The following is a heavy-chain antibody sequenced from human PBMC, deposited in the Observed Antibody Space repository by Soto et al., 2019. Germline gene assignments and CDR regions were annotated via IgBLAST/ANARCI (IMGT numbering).Heavy chain of an antibody. Sequence: GGSLRLSCAASGFTFSSYAMSWVRQAPGKGLEWVSAISGSGGSTYYADSVKGRFTISRDNSKNTLYLQMNSLRAEDTAVYYCARVGGPELSPDNWFDPWGQGTLVTVSS. V-gene: IGHV3-23*01. CDR3: ARVGGPELSPDNWFDP. D-gene: IGHD1-26*01. CDR2: ISGSGGST. CDR1: GFTFSSYA. J-gene: IGHJ5*02.